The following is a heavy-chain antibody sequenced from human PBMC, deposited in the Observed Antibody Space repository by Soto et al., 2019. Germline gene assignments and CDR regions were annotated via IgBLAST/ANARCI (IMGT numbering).Heavy chain of an antibody. V-gene: IGHV1-69*12. CDR2: IIPIFGTA. CDR1: GGTFSSYA. CDR3: ARSRQWYYYYYGMDV. Sequence: QVPLVQSGAEVKKPGSSVKVSCKASGGTFSSYAISWVRQAPGQGVEWMGGIIPIFGTANYEQKFPGRVTSTADESTTTAYMELGSLTSEDTAVYYCARSRQWYYYYYGMDVWGQGTTVTVSS. J-gene: IGHJ6*02. D-gene: IGHD6-19*01.